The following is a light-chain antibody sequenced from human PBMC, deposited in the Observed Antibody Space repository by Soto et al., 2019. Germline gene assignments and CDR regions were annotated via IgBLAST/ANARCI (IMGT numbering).Light chain of an antibody. CDR3: QQYNNWWT. CDR1: QSVSSN. CDR2: GAS. Sequence: EIVMTQSPVTLSMSPGERATLPCRAGQSVSSNLAWYQQKPGQAPRLLIYGASTRATGIPARFTGSGSGTEFTLTISSLQFDDSAVYYCQQYNNWWTFGQGTKVEIK. V-gene: IGKV3-15*01. J-gene: IGKJ1*01.